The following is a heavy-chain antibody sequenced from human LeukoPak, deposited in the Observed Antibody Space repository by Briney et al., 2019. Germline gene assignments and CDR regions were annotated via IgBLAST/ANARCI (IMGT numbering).Heavy chain of an antibody. J-gene: IGHJ4*02. CDR2: IRYDGSNK. V-gene: IGHV3-30*02. CDR1: GFTFSSYG. Sequence: PGGSLRLSCAASGFTFSSYGMHWVRQAPGKGLEWVAFIRYDGSNKYYADSVKGRFTISRDNSKNTLYLQMNSLRAEDTAVYYCARGHWLVRRYYFDYWGQGTLVTVSS. CDR3: ARGHWLVRRYYFDY. D-gene: IGHD6-19*01.